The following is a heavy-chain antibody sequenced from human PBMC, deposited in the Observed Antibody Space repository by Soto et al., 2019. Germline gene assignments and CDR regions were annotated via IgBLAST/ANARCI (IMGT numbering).Heavy chain of an antibody. D-gene: IGHD5-12*01. CDR2: MFYSGST. J-gene: IGHJ4*02. Sequence: SETLSLTCTVSGASISSGRSYWSWIRQHPGKGLEWIGYMFYSGSTYYHPSLKSRVNISADTSKNQFSLRLTSVTPADTAVYYCARDNGYGHFDSWGQGTLVTVYS. CDR1: GASISSGRSY. CDR3: ARDNGYGHFDS. V-gene: IGHV4-31*03.